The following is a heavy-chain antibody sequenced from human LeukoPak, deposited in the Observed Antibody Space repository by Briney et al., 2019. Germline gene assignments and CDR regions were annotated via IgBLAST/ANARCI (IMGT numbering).Heavy chain of an antibody. Sequence: PSETLSLTCAVYGGSFSGYYWSWIRQPPGKGLEWIGEINHSGSTNYNPSLKSRVTISVDTSKNQFSLKPSSVTAADTAVYYCARVNLGYCSSTSCFYYYYGMDVWGQGTTVTVSS. CDR3: ARVNLGYCSSTSCFYYYYGMDV. V-gene: IGHV4-34*01. D-gene: IGHD2-2*01. CDR1: GGSFSGYY. CDR2: INHSGST. J-gene: IGHJ6*02.